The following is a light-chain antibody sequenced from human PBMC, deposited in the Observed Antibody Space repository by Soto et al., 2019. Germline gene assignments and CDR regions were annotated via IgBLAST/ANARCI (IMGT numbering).Light chain of an antibody. CDR2: GAS. CDR1: QSVSDD. J-gene: IGKJ4*01. V-gene: IGKV3-15*01. Sequence: LVLTQSPAALSVSPGERVSLSCRASQSVSDDLAWYQQKPGKAPRLVIHGASTRATDFPARFSGSGSGTEFTLTISSLQSEDFGVYFCHQYNNWPQTFGGGTKV. CDR3: HQYNNWPQT.